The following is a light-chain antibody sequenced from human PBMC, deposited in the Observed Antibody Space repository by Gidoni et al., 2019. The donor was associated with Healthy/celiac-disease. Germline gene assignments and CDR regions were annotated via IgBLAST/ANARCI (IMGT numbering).Light chain of an antibody. CDR3: QHGSNRPKT. CDR1: DSGSSY. J-gene: IGKJ1*01. Sequence: EIGLTLSPATLSLPPGDRATLSCRASDSGSSYLSWYQQKHGQAPRLLNYAASNRATGMPAMFGGSWCRTDFALTISSQGHEDFAVYYCQHGSNRPKTFGQGTKVEIK. CDR2: AAS. V-gene: IGKV3-11*01.